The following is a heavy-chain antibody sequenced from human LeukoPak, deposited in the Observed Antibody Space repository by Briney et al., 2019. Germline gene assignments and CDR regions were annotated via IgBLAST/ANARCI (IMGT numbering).Heavy chain of an antibody. D-gene: IGHD4-17*01. CDR3: AVGRDDYGHYYFDY. CDR1: GGTFNNDA. CDR2: IIPIFGIA. Sequence: ASVKVSCKASGGTFNNDAINWVRQAPGQGLEWMGRIIPIFGIANYAQELQGRVTITADKSTSTAYMELDSLRSEDTAVYYCAVGRDDYGHYYFDYWGQGTLVTVSS. V-gene: IGHV1-69*04. J-gene: IGHJ4*02.